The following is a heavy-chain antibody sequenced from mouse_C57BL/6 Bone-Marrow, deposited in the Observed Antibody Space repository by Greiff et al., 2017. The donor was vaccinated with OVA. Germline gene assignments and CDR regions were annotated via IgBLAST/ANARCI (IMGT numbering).Heavy chain of an antibody. D-gene: IGHD1-3*01. J-gene: IGHJ3*01. CDR1: GYTFTDYN. CDR3: ARSRLKDWAMAPGAY. V-gene: IGHV1-18*01. CDR2: INPNNGGT. Sequence: EVQLQQSGPELVKPGASVKIPCKASGYTFTDYNMDWVKQSHGKSLEWIGDINPNNGGTIYNQKFKGKATLTVDTSSSTAYMELRSLTSEDTAVYYCARSRLKDWAMAPGAYWGQGTLVTVSA.